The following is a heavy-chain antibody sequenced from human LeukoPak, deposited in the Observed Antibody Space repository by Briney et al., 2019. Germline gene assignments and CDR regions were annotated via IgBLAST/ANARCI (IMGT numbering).Heavy chain of an antibody. CDR1: GGSISSGDYY. CDR2: IYYSGSI. V-gene: IGHV4-30-4*01. D-gene: IGHD3-16*02. J-gene: IGHJ4*02. Sequence: SETLSLTCTVSGGSISSGDYYWRWIRQPPGKGLEWIGYIYYSGSIYYNPSLKSRVTISADTSKNQSSLKLSSVTAADTAVYYCARGGRGLRLGELSHFDYWGQGTLVTVSS. CDR3: ARGGRGLRLGELSHFDY.